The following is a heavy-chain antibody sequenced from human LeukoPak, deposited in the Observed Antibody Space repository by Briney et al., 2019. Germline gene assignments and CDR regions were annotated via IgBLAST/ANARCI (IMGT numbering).Heavy chain of an antibody. CDR3: ACVSYRGGVKEADTARKMTTVTYFDY. Sequence: SETLSLTCTVSGGSISSGGYYWSWIRQHPGKGLEWIGYTYTSGSTNYNPSLKSRVTISVDTSKNQFSLKLSSVTAADTAVYYCACVSYRGGVKEADTARKMTTVTYFDYWGQGTLVTVSS. CDR1: GGSISSGGYY. V-gene: IGHV4-61*08. D-gene: IGHD4-11*01. J-gene: IGHJ4*02. CDR2: TYTSGST.